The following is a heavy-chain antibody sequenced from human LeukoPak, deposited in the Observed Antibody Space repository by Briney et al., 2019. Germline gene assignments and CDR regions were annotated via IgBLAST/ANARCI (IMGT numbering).Heavy chain of an antibody. Sequence: GGSLRLSCAASGFTFSSYWMSWVRQAPGKGLEWVANIKQDGSEKYYVDSVKGRFTISRDNAKNSLYLQMNSLRAEDTAVYYCARDLGGGLYYYGSGSYPHDAFDIWGQGTMVTVSS. CDR1: GFTFSSYW. J-gene: IGHJ3*02. D-gene: IGHD3-10*01. CDR2: IKQDGSEK. V-gene: IGHV3-7*01. CDR3: ARDLGGGLYYYGSGSYPHDAFDI.